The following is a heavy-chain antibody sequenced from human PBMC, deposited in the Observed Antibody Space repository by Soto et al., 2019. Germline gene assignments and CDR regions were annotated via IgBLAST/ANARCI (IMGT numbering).Heavy chain of an antibody. CDR1: GFTFSSYW. J-gene: IGHJ6*02. D-gene: IGHD3-22*01. CDR3: ARDRVTMIVVNGMDV. CDR2: INSDGSST. Sequence: EVQLVESGGGLVQPGGSLRLSCAASGFTFSSYWMHWVRQAPGKGLVWVSRINSDGSSTSYADSVKGRFTISRDNAKNTLYLQMNSLRAEDTAVYYCARDRVTMIVVNGMDVWGQWTTVTVSS. V-gene: IGHV3-74*01.